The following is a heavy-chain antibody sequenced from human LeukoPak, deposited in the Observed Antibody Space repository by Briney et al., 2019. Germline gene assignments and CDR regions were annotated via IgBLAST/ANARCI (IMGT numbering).Heavy chain of an antibody. D-gene: IGHD6-13*01. CDR2: ISNDGSDK. V-gene: IGHV3-30-3*01. CDR1: GFTFKTYP. J-gene: IGHJ4*02. Sequence: GRSLRLSCAASGFTFKTYPMHWVRQAPGKGLEWVAVISNDGSDKYSADPVKGRFTISRDNSENTLYLQMNSLSTEDTAVYFCARDRHVAAAGYYFDYWGQGTLVTVSS. CDR3: ARDRHVAAAGYYFDY.